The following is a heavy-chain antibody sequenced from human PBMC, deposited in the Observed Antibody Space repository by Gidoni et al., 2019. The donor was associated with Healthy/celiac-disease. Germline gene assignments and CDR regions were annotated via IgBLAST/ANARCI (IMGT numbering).Heavy chain of an antibody. D-gene: IGHD6-13*01. V-gene: IGHV3-48*01. CDR2: ISSSSSNI. CDR3: AREGIAAAGSYAFDI. J-gene: IGHJ3*02. CDR1: GFTFSSYS. Sequence: EVQLVESGGGLVQPGGSLRLSCAASGFTFSSYSMNWVRQAPGKGLEWVSYISSSSSNIYYADSVKGRFTISRDNAKNSLYLQMNSLRAEDTAVYYCAREGIAAAGSYAFDIWGQGTMVTVSS.